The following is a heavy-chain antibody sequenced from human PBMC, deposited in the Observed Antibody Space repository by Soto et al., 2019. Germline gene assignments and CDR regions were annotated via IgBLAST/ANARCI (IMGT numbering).Heavy chain of an antibody. Sequence: SCKASGFTFSSYCIHWVRQAPGKGLECVAVIWYDGSNKYYADSVKGRFTISRDNSKNTLYLQMNSLRAEDTAVYYCARSGIAAAGDYYYGMDVWGQGTTVTVSS. CDR2: IWYDGSNK. D-gene: IGHD6-13*01. CDR3: ARSGIAAAGDYYYGMDV. V-gene: IGHV3-33*01. CDR1: GFTFSSYC. J-gene: IGHJ6*02.